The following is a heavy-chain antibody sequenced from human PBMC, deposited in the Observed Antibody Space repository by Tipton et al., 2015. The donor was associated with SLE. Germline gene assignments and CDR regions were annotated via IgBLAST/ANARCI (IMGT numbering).Heavy chain of an antibody. D-gene: IGHD2-2*01. V-gene: IGHV4-34*01. CDR2: INHSGST. CDR1: GGSFSGYY. J-gene: IGHJ1*01. CDR3: ARDGCSSTSCYGYFQH. Sequence: TLSLTCAVYGGSFSGYYWSWIRQPPGKGLEWIGEINHSGSTNYNPSLKSRVTISVDTSKNQFSLKLSSVTAADTAVYYCARDGCSSTSCYGYFQHWGQGTLVTVSS.